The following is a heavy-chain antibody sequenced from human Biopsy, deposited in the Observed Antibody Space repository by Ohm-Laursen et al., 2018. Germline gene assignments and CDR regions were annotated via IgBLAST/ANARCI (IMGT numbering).Heavy chain of an antibody. V-gene: IGHV4-59*08. CDR1: GDSVSNNF. J-gene: IGHJ4*02. CDR2: KFYRGTT. D-gene: IGHD1-26*01. Sequence: TLSLTCTVSGDSVSNNFRTWIRQPPGKTLEWIAYKFYRGTTTYNPSLKGRVIVSVDPPKSQISLKLSSVTASDTAIYYCARLTRRGNIIFFDYWGQGTLVAVSS. CDR3: ARLTRRGNIIFFDY.